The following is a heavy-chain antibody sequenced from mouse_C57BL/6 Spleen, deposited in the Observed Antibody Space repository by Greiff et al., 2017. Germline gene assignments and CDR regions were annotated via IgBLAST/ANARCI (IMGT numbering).Heavy chain of an antibody. J-gene: IGHJ4*01. D-gene: IGHD2-4*01. CDR1: GYTFTSYW. CDR2: IHPNSGST. Sequence: QLQQPGAELVKPGASVKLSCKASGYTFTSYWMHWVKQRPGQGLEWIGMIHPNSGSTNYNEKFKSKATLTVDKSSSTAYMQLSSLTSEDSAVYYCARSPTMITRAMDYWGQGTSVTVSS. V-gene: IGHV1-64*01. CDR3: ARSPTMITRAMDY.